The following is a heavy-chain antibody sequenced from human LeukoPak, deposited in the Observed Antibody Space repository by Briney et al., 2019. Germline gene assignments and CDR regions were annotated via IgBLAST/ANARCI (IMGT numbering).Heavy chain of an antibody. J-gene: IGHJ4*02. V-gene: IGHV4-31*03. CDR2: IYYSGST. D-gene: IGHD1-26*01. CDR3: ARHKWELPTDY. Sequence: SETLSLTYTVSGGSISSGGYYWSWIRQHPGKGLEWIGYIYYSGSTYYNPSLKSRVTISVDTSKNQFSLKLSSVTAADTAVYYCARHKWELPTDYWGQGTLVTVSS. CDR1: GGSISSGGYY.